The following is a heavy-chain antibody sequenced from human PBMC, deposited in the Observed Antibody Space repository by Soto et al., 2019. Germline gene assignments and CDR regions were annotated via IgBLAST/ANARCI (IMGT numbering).Heavy chain of an antibody. CDR1: GYTFTSYD. Sequence: QVQLVQSGAEVKKPGASVRVSCKASGYTFTSYDIYWVRQATGQGLEWMGWMNPFSGNAVYTQKFQDRVTMTRDTSINTAYMETSGLRSEDTAVYYCTRGQGNHWGQGSLVTLCS. J-gene: IGHJ4*02. CDR2: MNPFSGNA. CDR3: TRGQGNH. V-gene: IGHV1-8*01.